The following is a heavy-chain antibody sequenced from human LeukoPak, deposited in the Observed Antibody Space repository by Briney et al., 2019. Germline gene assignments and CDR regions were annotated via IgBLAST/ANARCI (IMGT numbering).Heavy chain of an antibody. Sequence: PSETLSLTCTVSGGSISSYYWSWIRQPPGKGLEWIGYIYYSGSTNYNPSLKSRVTISVDTSKNQFSLKLSSVTAADTAVYYCARDLGGYDFWSGYYTRGWFDPWGQGTLVTVSS. J-gene: IGHJ5*02. D-gene: IGHD3-3*01. V-gene: IGHV4-59*01. CDR2: IYYSGST. CDR1: GGSISSYY. CDR3: ARDLGGYDFWSGYYTRGWFDP.